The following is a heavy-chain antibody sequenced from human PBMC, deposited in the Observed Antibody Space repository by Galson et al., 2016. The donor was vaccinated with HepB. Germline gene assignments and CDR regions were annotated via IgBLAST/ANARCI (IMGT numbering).Heavy chain of an antibody. V-gene: IGHV4-4*02. Sequence: LSLTCAVSGSSISSSHWWSWVRQPPGKGLEWIGEIFHSGTTNDNPSLKSRVTMSVDKSKNQLSLNLTSVTAADTAVYYCARVRFLEWLTGSGMDVWGQGTTVTVSS. CDR3: ARVRFLEWLTGSGMDV. D-gene: IGHD3-3*01. J-gene: IGHJ6*02. CDR1: GSSISSSHW. CDR2: IFHSGTT.